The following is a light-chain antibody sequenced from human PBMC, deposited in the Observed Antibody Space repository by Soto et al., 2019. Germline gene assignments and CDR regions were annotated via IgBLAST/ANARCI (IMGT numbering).Light chain of an antibody. CDR1: QSVRSN. J-gene: IGKJ5*01. CDR3: QQYNNWPPFT. V-gene: IGKV3-15*01. CDR2: GAS. Sequence: EIVMTHSPATLSVSPGERATLSCRASQSVRSNLAWYQQKPGQAHRLLIYGASTRATGIPARFSGSGSGTEFTLTISSLQSEDFAVYYCQQYNNWPPFTFGQGTRLEIK.